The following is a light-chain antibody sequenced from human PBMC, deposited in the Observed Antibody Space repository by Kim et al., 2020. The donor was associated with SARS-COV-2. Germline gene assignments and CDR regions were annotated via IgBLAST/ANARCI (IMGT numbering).Light chain of an antibody. J-gene: IGLJ2*01. CDR1: RLRSYY. V-gene: IGLV3-19*01. CDR3: NSRDSSGNHVV. CDR2: GKT. Sequence: ALGQTVRITCQGDRLRSYYASWYQQKPGQAPVLVIYGKTNRPSGIPDRFSGSSSGNTASLTITGAQAEDEADYYCNSRDSSGNHVVFGGGTQLTVL.